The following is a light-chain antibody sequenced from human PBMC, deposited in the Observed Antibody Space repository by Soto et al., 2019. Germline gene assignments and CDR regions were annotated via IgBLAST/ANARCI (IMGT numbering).Light chain of an antibody. V-gene: IGKV3-20*01. J-gene: IGKJ2*01. CDR1: QSFSSNY. CDR2: GAS. CDR3: YQYGSSPPT. Sequence: EIVLTKSPGAPSFSTGERVTLSCRARQSFSSNYLAWYQQKPGQAPRLLMYGASSRATGIPHRFSGSGSGTDFAITVSRLEPEDLSVLYCYQYGSSPPTFGQGTKVEI.